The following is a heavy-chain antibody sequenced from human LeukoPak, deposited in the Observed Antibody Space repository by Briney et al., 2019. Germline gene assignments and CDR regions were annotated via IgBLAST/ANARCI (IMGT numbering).Heavy chain of an antibody. CDR3: ARDPRDYSSGWCLGY. J-gene: IGHJ4*02. D-gene: IGHD6-19*01. Sequence: GGSLRLSCAASGFTFDDYGMSWVRQAPGKGLEWVSGINWNGGSTGYADSVKGRFTISRDNAKNSLYLQMNSLRAEDTALYYCARDPRDYSSGWCLGYWGQGTLVTVSS. V-gene: IGHV3-20*04. CDR1: GFTFDDYG. CDR2: INWNGGST.